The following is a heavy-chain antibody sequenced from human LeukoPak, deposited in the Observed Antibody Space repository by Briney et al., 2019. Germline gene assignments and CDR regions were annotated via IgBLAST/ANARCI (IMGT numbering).Heavy chain of an antibody. J-gene: IGHJ4*02. CDR2: IYYSGST. CDR3: ARVSAVAVNFDY. Sequence: SETLSLTCTVSGGSISSYYWSWIRQPPGKGLEWIGYIYYSGSTNYNPSLKSRVTISVDTSKNQFSLKLRSVTVADTGVYYCARVSAVAVNFDYWGQGTLVTVSS. CDR1: GGSISSYY. D-gene: IGHD6-19*01. V-gene: IGHV4-59*12.